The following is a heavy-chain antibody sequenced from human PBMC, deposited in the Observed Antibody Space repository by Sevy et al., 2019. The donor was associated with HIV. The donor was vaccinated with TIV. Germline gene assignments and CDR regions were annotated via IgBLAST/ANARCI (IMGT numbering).Heavy chain of an antibody. J-gene: IGHJ5*02. V-gene: IGHV3-21*01. CDR3: AXTRDYYGSXXGFXP. CDR2: ISSSSSYI. D-gene: IGHD3-10*01. CDR1: XXXFSSXX. Sequence: GGSLRLSCAAXXXXFSSXXMNWVRQAPGKGLEWVSSISSSSSYIYYADSVKGRFTISRDNAKNSLYLQMNSLRAEDTAVYYXAXTRDYYGSXXGFXPXXQGTLVTVSS.